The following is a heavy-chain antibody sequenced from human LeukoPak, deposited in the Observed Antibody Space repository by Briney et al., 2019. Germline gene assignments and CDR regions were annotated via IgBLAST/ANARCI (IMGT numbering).Heavy chain of an antibody. CDR1: GFTFSGFA. CDR3: TQLSRGY. V-gene: IGHV3-15*01. D-gene: IGHD2-15*01. J-gene: IGHJ4*02. Sequence: GGSLRLSCAASGFTFSGFAMSWVRQAPGKGLECVGRMKPRGTTDDAEPMNDRFIVSRDDSKDTLYLQMNSLKAEDTGLYYCTQLSRGYWGQGTQVTVSS. CDR2: MKPRGTT.